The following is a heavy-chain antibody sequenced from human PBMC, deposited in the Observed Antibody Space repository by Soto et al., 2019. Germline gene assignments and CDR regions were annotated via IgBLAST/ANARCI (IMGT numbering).Heavy chain of an antibody. Sequence: ASVKVSCKASGYTFTSYYMHWVRQAPGQGLEWMGIINPSGGSTSYAQKFQGRVTMTRDTSTSTVYMELSSLRSEDTAVYYCARDLTTVTKTRYYYYGMDVWGQGTPVTVSS. CDR1: GYTFTSYY. CDR3: ARDLTTVTKTRYYYYGMDV. V-gene: IGHV1-46*01. CDR2: INPSGGST. J-gene: IGHJ6*02. D-gene: IGHD4-17*01.